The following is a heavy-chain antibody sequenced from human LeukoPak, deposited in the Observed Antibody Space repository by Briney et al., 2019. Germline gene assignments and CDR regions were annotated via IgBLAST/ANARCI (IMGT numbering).Heavy chain of an antibody. CDR2: IWYDGSNK. J-gene: IGHJ6*02. CDR3: ARVPGYSYGLGMDV. Sequence: GGSLRLSCAASGFTFSSYGMHWVRQAPGKGLEWVAVIWYDGSNKYYADSVKGRFTISRDSSKNTLYLQMNSLRAEDTAVYYCARVPGYSYGLGMDVWGQGTTVTVSS. CDR1: GFTFSSYG. V-gene: IGHV3-33*01. D-gene: IGHD5-18*01.